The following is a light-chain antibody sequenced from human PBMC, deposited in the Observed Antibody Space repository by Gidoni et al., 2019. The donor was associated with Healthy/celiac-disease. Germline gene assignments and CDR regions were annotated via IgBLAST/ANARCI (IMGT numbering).Light chain of an antibody. J-gene: IGKJ1*01. CDR2: WAS. CDR1: QSVLYSSNNKNY. Sequence: DIVMTQSPDSLAVSLGERATINCKSSQSVLYSSNNKNYLAWYQQKPGQPPKLLIYWASTRESGVPDRFSGSGSGTDFTLTISSLQAEDVAVYYCQQYYSTTWTFXQXTKVEI. CDR3: QQYYSTTWT. V-gene: IGKV4-1*01.